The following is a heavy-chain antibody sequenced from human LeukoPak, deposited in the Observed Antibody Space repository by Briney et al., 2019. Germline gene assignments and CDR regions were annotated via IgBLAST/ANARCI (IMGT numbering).Heavy chain of an antibody. Sequence: ASVKVSCKVSGYTLTELSMHWVRQAPGKGLEWIGGFDPEDGETIYAQKFQGRVTMTEDTSTDTAYMELSSLRSEDTAVYYCATDGHYDFWSGYADWGQGTLVTVSS. CDR2: FDPEDGET. J-gene: IGHJ4*02. D-gene: IGHD3-3*01. CDR1: GYTLTELS. CDR3: ATDGHYDFWSGYAD. V-gene: IGHV1-24*01.